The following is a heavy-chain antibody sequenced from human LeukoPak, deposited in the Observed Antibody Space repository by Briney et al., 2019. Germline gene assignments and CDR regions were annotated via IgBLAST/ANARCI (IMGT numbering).Heavy chain of an antibody. J-gene: IGHJ5*02. CDR2: IYYSGST. CDR3: ARDTVEDWFDP. Sequence: PSETLSLTCTVSGGFISSSSYYWGWIRQPPGKGLEWIGSIYYSGSTYYNPSLKSRVTISVDTSKNQFSLKLSSVTAADTAVYYCARDTVEDWFDPWGQGTLVTVSS. D-gene: IGHD2-21*01. V-gene: IGHV4-39*07. CDR1: GGFISSSSYY.